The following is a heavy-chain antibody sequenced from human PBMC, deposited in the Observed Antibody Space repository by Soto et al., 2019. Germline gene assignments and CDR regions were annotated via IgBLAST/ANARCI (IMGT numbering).Heavy chain of an antibody. CDR1: GFTFSSYS. D-gene: IGHD2-8*01. V-gene: IGHV3-23*01. CDR3: ADRSRYCTSSNCD. Sequence: DVRLLESGGGLVQPGGSLRLSCASSGFTFSSYSMSWVRQAPGKGLEWVSTIGTRASTYYRDSVRGRFTISRDNSRKTLYLQMNSLRAEYTAVYYCADRSRYCTSSNCDWGQGTLVTVSS. CDR2: IGTRAST. J-gene: IGHJ4*02.